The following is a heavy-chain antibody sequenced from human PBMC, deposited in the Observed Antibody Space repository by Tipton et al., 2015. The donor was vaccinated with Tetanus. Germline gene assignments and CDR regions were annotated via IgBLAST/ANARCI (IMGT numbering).Heavy chain of an antibody. D-gene: IGHD3-10*01. Sequence: TLSLTCTVSGGSISSRSYYWSWIRQHPVKGLEWIGYIYYTGSTYYNPSLKSRVTISVDTSKNQFSLKLSSVTAADTAVYYCASSLWFGELSYYFDYWGQGTLVTVSS. CDR1: GGSISSRSYY. V-gene: IGHV4-31*03. CDR2: IYYTGST. CDR3: ASSLWFGELSYYFDY. J-gene: IGHJ4*02.